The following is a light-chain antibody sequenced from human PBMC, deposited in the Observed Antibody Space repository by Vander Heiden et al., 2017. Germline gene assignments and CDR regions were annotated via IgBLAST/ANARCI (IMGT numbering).Light chain of an antibody. CDR1: SSDVGGYNY. CDR2: DVS. CDR3: SSYTSSSTYV. V-gene: IGLV2-14*01. Sequence: QSALTQPASVSGSPGQSITISCTGPSSDVGGYNYVSWYQQHPGKAPKLMIYDVSNRPSGVSNRFSGSKSGNTASLTISGLQAEDEADYYCSSYTSSSTYVFGTGTKV. J-gene: IGLJ1*01.